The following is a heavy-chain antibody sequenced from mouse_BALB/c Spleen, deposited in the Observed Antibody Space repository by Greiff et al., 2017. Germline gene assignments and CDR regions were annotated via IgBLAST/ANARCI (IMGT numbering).Heavy chain of an antibody. D-gene: IGHD1-1*01. CDR2: INPSNGRT. Sequence: VQLQQPGAELVKPGASVKLSCKASGYTFTSYWMHWVKQRPGQGLEWIGEINPSNGRTNYNEKFKSKATLTVDKSSSTAYMQLSSLTSEDSAVYYCARGDYYGSSWFDYWGQGTTLTVSS. CDR3: ARGDYYGSSWFDY. J-gene: IGHJ2*01. V-gene: IGHV1S81*02. CDR1: GYTFTSYW.